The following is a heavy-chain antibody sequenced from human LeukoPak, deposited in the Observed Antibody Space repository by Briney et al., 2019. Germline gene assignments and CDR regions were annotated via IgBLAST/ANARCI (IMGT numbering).Heavy chain of an antibody. V-gene: IGHV3-21*01. J-gene: IGHJ4*02. D-gene: IGHD1-26*01. CDR2: ISSGSSYV. CDR3: AREFFDREGGTTVLDY. CDR1: GFTFSSTS. Sequence: GGSLRLSCAASGFTFSSTSMNWVRQAPGKGLEWVSSISSGSSYVFYADSVKGRFTISRDNAKNSLYLQMNSLRAEDTAVYYCAREFFDREGGTTVLDYWGQGTLVTVSS.